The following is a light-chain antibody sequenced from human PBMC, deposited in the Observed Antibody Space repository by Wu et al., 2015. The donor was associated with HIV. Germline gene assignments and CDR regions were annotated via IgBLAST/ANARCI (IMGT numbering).Light chain of an antibody. V-gene: IGKV3-15*01. J-gene: IGKJ1*01. CDR2: GAS. CDR1: QSVSSK. Sequence: EIVMTQSPATLSVSPGERATLSCRASQSVSSKLAWYQQKPGQAPRLLIYGASTRATGIPARFSGRGSGTEFTLTISSMQSEDFAVYYCQQYNNWPRTLGQGTKVEIK. CDR3: QQYNNWPRT.